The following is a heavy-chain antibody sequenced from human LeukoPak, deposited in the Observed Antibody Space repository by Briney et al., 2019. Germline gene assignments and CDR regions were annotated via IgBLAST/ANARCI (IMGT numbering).Heavy chain of an antibody. J-gene: IGHJ4*02. CDR3: ASPYCSSTSCYGAY. CDR1: GGSFGGYY. Sequence: NPSETLSLTCAVYGGSFGGYYWSWIRQPPGKGLEWIGEINHSGSTNYNPSLKSRVTISVDTSKNQFSLKLSSVTAADTAVYYCASPYCSSTSCYGAYWGQGTLVTVSS. D-gene: IGHD2-2*01. CDR2: INHSGST. V-gene: IGHV4-34*01.